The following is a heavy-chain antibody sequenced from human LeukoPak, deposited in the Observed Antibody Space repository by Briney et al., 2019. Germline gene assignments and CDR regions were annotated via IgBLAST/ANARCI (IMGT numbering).Heavy chain of an antibody. Sequence: PGGSLRLSCAASGFTFSSYSMNWVRQAPGKGLEWVSYINSSSSTIYYADSVKGRFTISRDNAKNSLYLQMNSLRAEDTAVYYCARDFDYYTDYWGQGTLDTVSS. CDR3: ARDFDYYTDY. V-gene: IGHV3-48*01. CDR1: GFTFSSYS. D-gene: IGHD1-26*01. J-gene: IGHJ4*02. CDR2: INSSSSTI.